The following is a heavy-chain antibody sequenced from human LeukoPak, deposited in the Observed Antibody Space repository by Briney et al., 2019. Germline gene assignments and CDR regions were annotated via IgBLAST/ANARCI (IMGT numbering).Heavy chain of an antibody. CDR3: ARWYCSTTNCYYDY. CDR2: IYNTGDT. V-gene: IGHV3-53*01. Sequence: PGGSLRLSCAASGFTVSSNYMSWVRQAAGKGLEWVSFIYNTGDTYYADSVRGRFTISRDNSKNTLYLQMHSLRAEDTAVYYCARWYCSTTNCYYDYWGQGTLVTVSS. CDR1: GFTVSSNY. D-gene: IGHD2-2*01. J-gene: IGHJ4*02.